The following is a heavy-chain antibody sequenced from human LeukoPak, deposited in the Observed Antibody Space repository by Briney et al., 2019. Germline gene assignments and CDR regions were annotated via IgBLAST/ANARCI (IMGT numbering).Heavy chain of an antibody. Sequence: GGSLRLSCAASGFTFDDYTMHWVRQAPGKGLEWVSLISWDGGSTYYADSVKGRFTISGDNSKNSLYLQMNSLRTEDTALYFCAKDHYYGSGSYSHWVYFDYWGQGTLVTVSS. CDR2: ISWDGGST. J-gene: IGHJ4*02. CDR1: GFTFDDYT. D-gene: IGHD3-10*01. V-gene: IGHV3-43*01. CDR3: AKDHYYGSGSYSHWVYFDY.